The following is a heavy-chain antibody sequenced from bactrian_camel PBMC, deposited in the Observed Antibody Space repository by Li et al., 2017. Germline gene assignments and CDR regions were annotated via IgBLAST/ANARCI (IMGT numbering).Heavy chain of an antibody. CDR1: GYTLSPNC. V-gene: IGHV3S53*01. CDR2: IDRGGAT. D-gene: IGHD4*01. Sequence: QVQLVESGGGSVQAGGSLRISCEASGYTLSPNCMGWFRQAPGKEREGVAFIDRGGATNYAWSVKDRFTISKDNAKNTLYLQMNSLKPEDTAMYHCAAVTPGGRACVATMPPFAKYHGQGTQVTVS. J-gene: IGHJ4*01.